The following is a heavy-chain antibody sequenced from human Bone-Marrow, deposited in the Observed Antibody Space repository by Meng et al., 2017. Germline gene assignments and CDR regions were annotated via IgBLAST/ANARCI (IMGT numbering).Heavy chain of an antibody. Sequence: QLQLQESGPGLVKPSETLSLTCTVSGGSISSSFFYWGWVRQPPGKGLEWIGSIYYTGSTYYNPSLKSRVTISIDTSKNQFSLKLSSVTAADTAVYYCARLDDTGIDYWSQGILVTVSS. J-gene: IGHJ4*02. V-gene: IGHV4-39*01. CDR3: ARLDDTGIDY. D-gene: IGHD5-18*01. CDR2: IYYTGST. CDR1: GGSISSSFFY.